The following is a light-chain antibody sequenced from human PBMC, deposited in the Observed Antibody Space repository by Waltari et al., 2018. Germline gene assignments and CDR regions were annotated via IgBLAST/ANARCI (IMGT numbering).Light chain of an antibody. V-gene: IGLV2-14*03. Sequence: QSALTQPASVSGSPGQSITLPCTGSSSDVGGNDYVSWYQHHPGKAPKIILFDFNERPSVVSSRFSGSKSGNTASLTISGLQAEDEADYYCSSYTPSSTSPYGFGTGTTVTVL. CDR3: SSYTPSSTSPYG. CDR2: DFN. CDR1: SSDVGGNDY. J-gene: IGLJ1*01.